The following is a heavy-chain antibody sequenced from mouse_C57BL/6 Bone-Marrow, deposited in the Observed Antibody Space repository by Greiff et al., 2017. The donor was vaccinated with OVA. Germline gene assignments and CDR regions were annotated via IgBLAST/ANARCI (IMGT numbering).Heavy chain of an antibody. CDR1: GFTFSSYA. J-gene: IGHJ3*01. V-gene: IGHV5-4*03. CDR3: ARPPYYYGSPWFAY. D-gene: IGHD1-1*01. Sequence: EVMLVESGGGLVKPGGSLKLSCAASGFTFSSYAMSWVRQTPEKRLEWVANISDGGRYNYYPENVKGRFTFSRDNAKNKLYLQMIHLKSEDTAMYYCARPPYYYGSPWFAYWGQGTLVTVSA. CDR2: ISDGGRYN.